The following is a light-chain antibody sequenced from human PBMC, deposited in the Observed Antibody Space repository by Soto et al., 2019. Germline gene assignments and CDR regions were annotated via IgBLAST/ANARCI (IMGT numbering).Light chain of an antibody. CDR2: EVT. CDR3: AAWDDSLNGFV. Sequence: QSALTQPPSVSGSPGQSVTISCTGTNSDIGSYSRVSWYQQPPGTAPKLMIYEVTKRPSGVPDRFSGSKSGTSASLAISGLQSEDEADYYCAAWDDSLNGFVFGTGTKLTVL. J-gene: IGLJ1*01. CDR1: NSDIGSYSR. V-gene: IGLV2-18*01.